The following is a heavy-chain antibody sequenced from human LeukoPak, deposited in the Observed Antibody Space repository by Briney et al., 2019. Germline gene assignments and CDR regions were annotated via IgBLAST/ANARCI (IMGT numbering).Heavy chain of an antibody. CDR3: ARVGYSSSWYVYYYMDV. J-gene: IGHJ6*03. V-gene: IGHV3-20*04. Sequence: GGSLRLSCAASGFTFYDYGRSWVRQAPGKGREWVSGINWNGGSTGYADSVKGRFTISRDNAKNSLYLQMNSLRAEDTAVYYCARVGYSSSWYVYYYMDVWGKGTTVTVSS. CDR1: GFTFYDYG. D-gene: IGHD6-13*01. CDR2: INWNGGST.